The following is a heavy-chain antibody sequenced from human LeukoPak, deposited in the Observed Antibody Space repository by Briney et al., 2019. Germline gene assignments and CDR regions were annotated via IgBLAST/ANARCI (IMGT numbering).Heavy chain of an antibody. Sequence: SETLSLTCAVYGGSFSGYYWSWIRQPPGKGLEWIGEINHSGSTNYNPSLKSRVTISVDTSKNQFSLKVSSVTAADTAVYYCARYSSGWYTDYWGQGTLVTVSS. V-gene: IGHV4-34*01. D-gene: IGHD6-19*01. CDR3: ARYSSGWYTDY. J-gene: IGHJ4*02. CDR2: INHSGST. CDR1: GGSFSGYY.